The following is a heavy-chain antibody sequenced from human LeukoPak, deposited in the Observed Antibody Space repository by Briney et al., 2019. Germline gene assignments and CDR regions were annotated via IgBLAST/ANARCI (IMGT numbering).Heavy chain of an antibody. CDR2: IVVGRGNT. D-gene: IGHD2-21*02. V-gene: IGHV1-58*01. J-gene: IGHJ6*02. Sequence: SVKVSCKASGFTFTSSAVQWVRQARGQRLEWIGWIVVGRGNTKYAQKFQERVTITRDMSTSTAYMELSSLRSEDTAVYYCAADTNIRFPPTEFPRPYYYYGMDVWGQGTTVTVSS. CDR3: AADTNIRFPPTEFPRPYYYYGMDV. CDR1: GFTFTSSA.